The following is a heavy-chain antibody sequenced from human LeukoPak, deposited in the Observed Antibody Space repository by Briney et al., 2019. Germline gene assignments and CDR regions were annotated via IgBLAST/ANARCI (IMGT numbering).Heavy chain of an antibody. Sequence: GGSLTLSCEAAGFTFSDFAMYWVRQAPGKGLEWVAVIWYDGSDKFYADSVKGRFTISRDNSNNTLFLQMNSLRVEDTGVYYXXXXIXLLGGGCDPWGQGPLVIVSS. J-gene: IGHJ5*02. CDR1: GFTFSDFA. V-gene: IGHV3-33*07. CDR3: XXXIXLLGGGCDP. CDR2: IWYDGSDK. D-gene: IGHD3-16*01.